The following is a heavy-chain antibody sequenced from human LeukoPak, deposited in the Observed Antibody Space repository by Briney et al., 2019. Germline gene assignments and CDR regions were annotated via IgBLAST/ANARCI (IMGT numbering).Heavy chain of an antibody. V-gene: IGHV3-9*03. CDR3: AKGAYGSGSYYLFDY. CDR1: GFTFDDYA. Sequence: GRSLRLSCAASGFTFDDYAMHWVRQAPGKGLEGGSGISWNSGSIGYADSVKGRFTISRDNAKNSLYLQMNSLRAEDMALYYCAKGAYGSGSYYLFDYWGQGTLVTVSS. D-gene: IGHD3-10*01. J-gene: IGHJ4*02. CDR2: ISWNSGSI.